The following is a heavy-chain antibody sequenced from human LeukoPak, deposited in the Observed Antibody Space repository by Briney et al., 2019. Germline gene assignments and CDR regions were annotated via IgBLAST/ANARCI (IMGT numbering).Heavy chain of an antibody. D-gene: IGHD3-10*01. CDR3: ARAGFGESYYYYYYMDV. CDR1: GGSISGGGYY. V-gene: IGHV4-31*03. Sequence: SETLSLTCTVSGGSISGGGYYWSWIRQHPGKGLEWIGYIYYSGSTYYNPSLKSRVTISVDTSKNQFSLKLSSVTAADTAVYYCARAGFGESYYYYYYMDVWGKGTTVTVSS. CDR2: IYYSGST. J-gene: IGHJ6*03.